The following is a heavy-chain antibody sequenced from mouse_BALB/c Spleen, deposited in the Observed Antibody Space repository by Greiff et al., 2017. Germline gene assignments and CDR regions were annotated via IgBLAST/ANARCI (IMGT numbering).Heavy chain of an antibody. D-gene: IGHD3-3*01. J-gene: IGHJ4*01. V-gene: IGHV1-7*01. CDR3: AREGTGAMDY. CDR2: INPSTGYT. Sequence: VKLVESGAELAKPGASVKMSCKASGYTFTSYWMHWVKQRPGQGLEWIGYINPSTGYTEYNQKFKDKATLTADKSSSTAYMQLSSLTSEDSAVYYCAREGTGAMDYWGQGTSVTVSS. CDR1: GYTFTSYW.